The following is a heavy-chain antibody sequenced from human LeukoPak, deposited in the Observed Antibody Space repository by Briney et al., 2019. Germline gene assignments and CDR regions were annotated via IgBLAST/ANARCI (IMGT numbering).Heavy chain of an antibody. CDR3: ARGESVNYYDSSGYYYGFDY. V-gene: IGHV1-69*13. D-gene: IGHD3-22*01. CDR2: IIPIFGTA. J-gene: IGHJ4*02. Sequence: GASVKVSCEASGYTFTSYGISWVRQAPGQGLEWMGGIIPIFGTANYAQKFQGRVTITADESTSTAYMELSSLRSEDTAVYYWARGESVNYYDSSGYYYGFDYWGQGTLVTVSS. CDR1: GYTFTSYG.